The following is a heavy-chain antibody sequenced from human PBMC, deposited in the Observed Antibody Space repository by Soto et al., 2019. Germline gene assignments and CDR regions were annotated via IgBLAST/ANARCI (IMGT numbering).Heavy chain of an antibody. Sequence: GGSLRLSCAASGFTFSSYWMSWVRQAPGKGREWVANIKQDGSEKYYVDSVKARFTISRDNAKNSLSLQMNSLRAEDTAVYYCAREYYSNSRYYYYGMDVWGQGTTVTVSS. D-gene: IGHD4-4*01. CDR3: AREYYSNSRYYYYGMDV. J-gene: IGHJ6*02. CDR1: GFTFSSYW. CDR2: IKQDGSEK. V-gene: IGHV3-7*01.